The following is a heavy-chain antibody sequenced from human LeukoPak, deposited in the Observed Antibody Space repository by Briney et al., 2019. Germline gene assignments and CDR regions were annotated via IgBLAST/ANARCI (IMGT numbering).Heavy chain of an antibody. D-gene: IGHD6-6*01. CDR1: GFTFSSYA. CDR2: ISSSGGST. V-gene: IGHV3-64*01. J-gene: IGHJ4*02. CDR3: ARDGGQYSSPEYYFDY. Sequence: GGSLRLSCAASGFTFSSYAMHWVRQAPGRGLEYVSAISSSGGSTYYANSVKGRFTISRDNPKNTLYLQMGSLRAEDMAVYYCARDGGQYSSPEYYFDYWGQGTLVTVSS.